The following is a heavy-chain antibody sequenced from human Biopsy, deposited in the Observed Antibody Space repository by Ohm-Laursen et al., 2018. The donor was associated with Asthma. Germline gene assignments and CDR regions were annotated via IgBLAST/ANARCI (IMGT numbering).Heavy chain of an antibody. V-gene: IGHV3-33*03. CDR3: ARVFESSEWGPFYHFGLDV. CDR2: IWYDGGYK. J-gene: IGHJ6*02. Sequence: SLRLSCTASGFSFSKYGIHWVRQAPGKGLEWVAVIWYDGGYKDNADSVKGRFTISRDNAQKSLFLQMGSLRAEDTAIYYCARVFESSEWGPFYHFGLDVWGQGTTVAVSS. D-gene: IGHD6-25*01. CDR1: GFSFSKYG.